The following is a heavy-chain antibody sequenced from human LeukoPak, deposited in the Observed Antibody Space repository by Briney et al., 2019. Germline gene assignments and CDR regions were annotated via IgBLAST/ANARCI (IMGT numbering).Heavy chain of an antibody. V-gene: IGHV3-74*01. CDR1: GFTFSIYW. CDR3: ARAPSEIGGYYPEYFRH. D-gene: IGHD3-22*01. Sequence: SGGSLRLSCAASGFTFSIYWMHWVRQAPGKGLVWVSRIKSDGSTNYADSVKGRFTISRDNAKNTLSLQMNSLRAEDTGVYYCARAPSEIGGYYPEYFRHWGQGTLVTVSS. CDR2: IKSDGST. J-gene: IGHJ1*01.